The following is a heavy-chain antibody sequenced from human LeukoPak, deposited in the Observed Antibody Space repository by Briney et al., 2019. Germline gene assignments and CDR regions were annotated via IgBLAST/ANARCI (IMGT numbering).Heavy chain of an antibody. CDR1: GYTFTGYG. CDR2: ISAYNGNT. Sequence: GASVKVSCKASGYTFTGYGISWVRQAPGQGLEWMGWISAYNGNTNYAQKLQGRVTMTTDTSTSTAYMELRSLRSDDTAVYYCAREGDSSGYYYDGAFDIWGQGTMVTVSS. CDR3: AREGDSSGYYYDGAFDI. V-gene: IGHV1-18*01. J-gene: IGHJ3*02. D-gene: IGHD3-22*01.